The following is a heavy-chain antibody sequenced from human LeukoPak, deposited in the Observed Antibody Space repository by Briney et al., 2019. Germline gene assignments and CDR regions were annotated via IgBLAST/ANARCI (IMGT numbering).Heavy chain of an antibody. CDR1: GGSISSSSYY. CDR2: INHSGST. J-gene: IGHJ6*02. Sequence: SETLSLTCTVSGGSISSSSYYWSWIRQPPGTGLEWIGEINHSGSTNYNPSLKSRVTISVDTSKNQFSLKLSSVTAADTAVYYCARGTIVVVPAAHYYYYYGMDVWGQGTTVTVSS. V-gene: IGHV4-39*07. CDR3: ARGTIVVVPAAHYYYYYGMDV. D-gene: IGHD2-2*01.